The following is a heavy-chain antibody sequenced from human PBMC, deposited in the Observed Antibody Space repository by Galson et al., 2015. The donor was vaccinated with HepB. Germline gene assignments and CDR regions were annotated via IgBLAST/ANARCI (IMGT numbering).Heavy chain of an antibody. CDR1: GFIVRTSY. D-gene: IGHD2-21*01. Sequence: SLRLSCAASGFIVRTSYMSWVRQAPGKGLQWVSTIYSGGHGYYTDSVTGRFSISRDTNKNTIYLQMNNLGADDTAVYYCASPFCIDSNCYPLWHWGQGTLVTVSS. CDR2: IYSGGHG. V-gene: IGHV3-53*01. J-gene: IGHJ4*02. CDR3: ASPFCIDSNCYPLWH.